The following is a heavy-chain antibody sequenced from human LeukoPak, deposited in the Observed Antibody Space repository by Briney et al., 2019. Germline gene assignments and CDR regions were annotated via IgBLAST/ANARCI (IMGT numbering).Heavy chain of an antibody. J-gene: IGHJ3*02. Sequence: PGGSLRLSCAASGFTFSSYAMHWVRQAPGKGLEWVAVISYDGSNKYYADSVKGRFTISRDNSKNTLYLQMNSLRAEDTAVYYCARELLGYCSGGSCYGLDAFDIWGQGTMVTVSS. D-gene: IGHD2-15*01. V-gene: IGHV3-30-3*01. CDR1: GFTFSSYA. CDR2: ISYDGSNK. CDR3: ARELLGYCSGGSCYGLDAFDI.